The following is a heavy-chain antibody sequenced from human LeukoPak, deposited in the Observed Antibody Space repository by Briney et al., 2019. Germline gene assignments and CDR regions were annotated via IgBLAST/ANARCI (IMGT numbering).Heavy chain of an antibody. Sequence: SVKVSCKASGGTFSSYAISWLRQAPVQGLEWMGGIIPIFGTANYAQKFQGRVTITADESTSTAYMELSSLRSEDTAVYYCARDLVVPAAIRGRYYYYYVDVWGKGTTVTVSS. CDR1: GGTFSSYA. V-gene: IGHV1-69*13. D-gene: IGHD2-2*02. CDR2: IIPIFGTA. J-gene: IGHJ6*03. CDR3: ARDLVVPAAIRGRYYYYYVDV.